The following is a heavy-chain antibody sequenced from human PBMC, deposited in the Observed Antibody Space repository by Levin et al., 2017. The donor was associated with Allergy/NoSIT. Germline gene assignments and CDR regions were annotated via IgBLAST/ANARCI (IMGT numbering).Heavy chain of an antibody. V-gene: IGHV4-39*01. Sequence: TSETLSLTCTVSGGSISSSSYYWGWIRQPPGKGLEWIGSIYYSGSTYYNPSLKSRVTISVDTSKNQFSLKLSSVTAADTAVYYCARRGYYDSSGGGNYYYGMDVWGQGTTVTVSS. CDR2: IYYSGST. CDR3: ARRGYYDSSGGGNYYYGMDV. D-gene: IGHD3-22*01. CDR1: GGSISSSSYY. J-gene: IGHJ6*02.